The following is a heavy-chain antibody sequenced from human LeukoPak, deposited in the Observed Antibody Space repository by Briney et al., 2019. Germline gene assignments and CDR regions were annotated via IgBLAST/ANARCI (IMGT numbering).Heavy chain of an antibody. CDR2: ISSSGSTI. V-gene: IGHV3-11*01. D-gene: IGHD3-3*01. CDR3: AKDQVTIFGVVTLDY. J-gene: IGHJ4*02. CDR1: GFTFSDYY. Sequence: GGSLRLSCAASGFTFSDYYMSWIRQAPGKGLEWVSYISSSGSTIYYADSVKGRFTISRDNAKNSLYLQMNSLRAEDTAVYYCAKDQVTIFGVVTLDYWGQGTLVTVSS.